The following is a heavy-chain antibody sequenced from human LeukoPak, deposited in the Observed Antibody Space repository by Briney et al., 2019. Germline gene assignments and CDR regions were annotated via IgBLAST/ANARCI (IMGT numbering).Heavy chain of an antibody. CDR1: GFTFSSYG. J-gene: IGHJ4*02. V-gene: IGHV3-30*18. D-gene: IGHD5-12*01. CDR2: ISYDGSNK. CDR3: AKDLVLPERGYSGYDYPGKD. Sequence: GGSLRLSCAASGFTFSSYGMHWVRQAPGKGLEWVAVISYDGSNKYYADSVKGRFTISRDNSKNALYLQMNSLRAEDTAVYYCAKDLVLPERGYSGYDYPGKDWGQGTLVTVSS.